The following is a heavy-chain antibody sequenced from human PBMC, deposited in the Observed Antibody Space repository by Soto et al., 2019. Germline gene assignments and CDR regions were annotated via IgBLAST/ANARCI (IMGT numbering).Heavy chain of an antibody. J-gene: IGHJ6*02. D-gene: IGHD3-22*01. V-gene: IGHV1-69*13. CDR1: RGTFSRYA. CDR3: ARDPPDSTMIVTPSGGTRALYYYYGMDV. Sequence: GASGKVSCKASRGTFSRYAISWGRQAPGQRLEWMGGVIPIFGTANYAQKLQGRVTITADESTSTAYTELSSLRSEDTAVYYCARDPPDSTMIVTPSGGTRALYYYYGMDVWGQGTTVTFSS. CDR2: VIPIFGTA.